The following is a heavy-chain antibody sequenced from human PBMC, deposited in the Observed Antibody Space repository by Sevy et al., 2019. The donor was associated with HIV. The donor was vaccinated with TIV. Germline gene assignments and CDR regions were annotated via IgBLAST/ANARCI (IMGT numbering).Heavy chain of an antibody. CDR3: AKVYGSGTPPYYYYYYMDV. D-gene: IGHD3-10*01. J-gene: IGHJ6*03. CDR2: IDGSAINT. Sequence: GGSLRLSCAASGFTFTSYDMSWVRQAPGKGLEWVSYIDGSAINTYYADSVKGRFTISRDNSKNTLYLQMSSLRAEDTAVYYCAKVYGSGTPPYYYYYYMDVWGKGTTVTVSS. CDR1: GFTFTSYD. V-gene: IGHV3-23*01.